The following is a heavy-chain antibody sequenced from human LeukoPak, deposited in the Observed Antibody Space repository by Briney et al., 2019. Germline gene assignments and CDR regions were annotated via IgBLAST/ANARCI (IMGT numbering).Heavy chain of an antibody. J-gene: IGHJ6*02. CDR3: VSPGVTYYYYGMDV. Sequence: SVKVSCKASGGTFSSYAISWVRQAPGQGLEWMGGIIPIFGTANYAQKFQGRVTITADESMSTAYMELSSLRSEDTAVYYCVSPGVTYYYYGMDVWGQGTTVTVSS. D-gene: IGHD4-23*01. CDR1: GGTFSSYA. CDR2: IIPIFGTA. V-gene: IGHV1-69*13.